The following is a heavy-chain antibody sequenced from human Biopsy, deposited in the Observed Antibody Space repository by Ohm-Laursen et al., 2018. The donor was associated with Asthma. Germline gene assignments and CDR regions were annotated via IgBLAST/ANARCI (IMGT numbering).Heavy chain of an antibody. CDR1: GGTFNTYV. CDR3: ARKAGSCISRTCYSLDF. V-gene: IGHV1-69*13. D-gene: IGHD2-2*01. J-gene: IGHJ4*02. CDR2: INSVFGTT. Sequence: AASVKVSCKSLGGTFNTYVIGWVRQAPGQGLEWMGGINSVFGTTTYPQKFQDRVTITADDSTSTVYMELSSLRSEDTAGYYCARKAGSCISRTCYSLDFWGQGTLVTVSS.